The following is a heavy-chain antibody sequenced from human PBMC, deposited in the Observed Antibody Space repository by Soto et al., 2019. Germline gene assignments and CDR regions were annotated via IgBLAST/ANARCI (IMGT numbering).Heavy chain of an antibody. V-gene: IGHV4-59*01. D-gene: IGHD3-10*01. J-gene: IGHJ5*02. Sequence: QVQLQESDPGLVKPSETLSLTCTVSGGSISSYYWSWIRQPPGKGLEWIGYIYYSGITNYNPSLKSRVTISGDTSKNQFSLKLSSVTAADTAVYYCARDIGSGSYWFDPWGQGTLVTVSS. CDR3: ARDIGSGSYWFDP. CDR2: IYYSGIT. CDR1: GGSISSYY.